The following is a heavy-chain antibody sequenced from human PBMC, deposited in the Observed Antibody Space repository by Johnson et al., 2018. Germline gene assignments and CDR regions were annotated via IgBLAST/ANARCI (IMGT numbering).Heavy chain of an antibody. CDR3: ARAGIRAAAGTLDAFDI. CDR2: IIPIFGTA. D-gene: IGHD6-13*01. CDR1: GGTFSSYA. V-gene: IGHV1-69*12. J-gene: IGHJ3*02. Sequence: QVQLVQSGAEVKKPGSSVKVSCKASGGTFSSYAISWVRQAPGQGLEWMGGIIPIFGTANYAQKFQGRVTITADESPSTDYMELSSLRSEDTAVYYCARAGIRAAAGTLDAFDIWGQGTMVTVSS.